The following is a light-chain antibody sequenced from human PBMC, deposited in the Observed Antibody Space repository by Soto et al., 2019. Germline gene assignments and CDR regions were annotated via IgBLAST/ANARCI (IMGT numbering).Light chain of an antibody. J-gene: IGKJ4*01. Sequence: EIVLTQSPGTLSLSPGERATLSCRASQSVSSNLAWYQQKPGQAPRLLIYGASTRAAGIPARFSGSGSGTEFTLTISSLQSEDFAVYYCQRYNNWPPTFGGGTKVDI. CDR1: QSVSSN. CDR2: GAS. V-gene: IGKV3-15*01. CDR3: QRYNNWPPT.